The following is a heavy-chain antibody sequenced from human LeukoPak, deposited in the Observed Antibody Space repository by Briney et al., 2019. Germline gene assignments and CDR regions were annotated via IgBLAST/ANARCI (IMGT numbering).Heavy chain of an antibody. CDR2: MNPNSGNT. CDR3: ARDRSYYYGSGSDY. Sequence: ASVKVSCKASGYTFSSYDINWVRQATGQGLEWMGWMNPNSGNTGYAQKFQGRVTMTRNTSISTAYMELSSLRSEDTAVYYCARDRSYYYGSGSDYWGQGTLVTVSS. V-gene: IGHV1-8*01. CDR1: GYTFSSYD. J-gene: IGHJ4*02. D-gene: IGHD3-10*01.